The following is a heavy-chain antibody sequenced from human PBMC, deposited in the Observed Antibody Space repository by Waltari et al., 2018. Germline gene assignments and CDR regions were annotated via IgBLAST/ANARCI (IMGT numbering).Heavy chain of an antibody. Sequence: EVQLVQSGAEVKKPGESVKIPCKGSGYSFTSYWIGWVRQMREKGLEWMGIIYPGDADTRYSPSFQGEVTISADKSISTAYLQWSSMKASDTAMYYCARLQHAFDIWGQGTMVTVSS. CDR1: GYSFTSYW. V-gene: IGHV5-51*03. J-gene: IGHJ3*02. CDR2: IYPGDADT. CDR3: ARLQHAFDI.